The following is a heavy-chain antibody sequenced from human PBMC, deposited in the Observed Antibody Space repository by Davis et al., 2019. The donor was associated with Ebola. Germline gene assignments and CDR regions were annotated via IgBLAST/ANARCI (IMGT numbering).Heavy chain of an antibody. Sequence: PGGSLRLSCAASGFTFSSYSMNWVRQAPGKGLEWVSSISSSSSYIYYADSVKGRFTISRDNAKNSLYLQMNSLRAEDTAVYYCARDLVPGQLVGNDAFDIWGQGTMVTVSS. CDR3: ARDLVPGQLVGNDAFDI. D-gene: IGHD6-13*01. CDR1: GFTFSSYS. CDR2: ISSSSSYI. J-gene: IGHJ3*02. V-gene: IGHV3-21*01.